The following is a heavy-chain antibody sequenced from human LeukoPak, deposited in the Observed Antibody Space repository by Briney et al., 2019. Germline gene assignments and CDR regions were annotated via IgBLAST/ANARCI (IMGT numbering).Heavy chain of an antibody. CDR2: INSNSGGT. V-gene: IGHV1-2*02. D-gene: IGHD3-16*01. CDR3: ARRSLGGNWFDP. CDR1: GYTFTNYY. Sequence: GASVKVSCKASGYTFTNYYMHWVRQAPGQGLEWMGWINSNSGGTDYAQKFQGRVTITRDTSIITAYLEINRLTSDDAAVYYCARRSLGGNWFDPWGQGTLVTVSS. J-gene: IGHJ5*02.